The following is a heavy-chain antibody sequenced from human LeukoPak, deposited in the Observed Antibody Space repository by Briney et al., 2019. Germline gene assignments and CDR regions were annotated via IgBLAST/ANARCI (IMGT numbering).Heavy chain of an antibody. CDR1: GFTVSSNY. V-gene: IGHV3-53*01. J-gene: IGHJ4*02. CDR2: IYSGGST. D-gene: IGHD3-3*01. CDR3: AKATLRITIFGVVIIGDPYYFDY. Sequence: GGSLRLSCAASGFTVSSNYMSWVRQAPGKGLEWVSVIYSGGSTYYADSVKGRFTISRDNSKNTLYLQMNSLRAEDTAVYYCAKATLRITIFGVVIIGDPYYFDYWGQGTLVTVSS.